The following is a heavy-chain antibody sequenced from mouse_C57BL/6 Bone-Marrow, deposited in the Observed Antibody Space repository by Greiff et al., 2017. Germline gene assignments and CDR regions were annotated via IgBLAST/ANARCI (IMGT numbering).Heavy chain of an antibody. V-gene: IGHV1-26*01. CDR3: SLGYFDY. D-gene: IGHD4-1*01. CDR2: INPNNGGT. Sequence: VQLQQSGPELVKPGASVKISCKASGYTFTDYYMNWEKQSHGKSLEWIGDINPNNGGTSYNQKFKGKATLTVDKSSSTAYMELRSLTSEDSAVYYCSLGYFDYWGQGTTLTVSS. CDR1: GYTFTDYY. J-gene: IGHJ2*01.